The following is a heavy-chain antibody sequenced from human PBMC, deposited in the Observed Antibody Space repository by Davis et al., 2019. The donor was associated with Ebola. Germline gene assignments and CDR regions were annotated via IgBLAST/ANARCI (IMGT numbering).Heavy chain of an antibody. CDR3: ARESGQFQGTMDY. CDR2: IYHSGST. CDR1: GGSISSSNW. Sequence: SETLSLTCAVSGGSISSSNWWSWVRQPPGKGLEWIGEIYHSGSTNYNPSLASRVTMSVDTSKKQFSLKLSSVTAADTAVYYCARESGQFQGTMDYWGQGILVTVSS. D-gene: IGHD4/OR15-4a*01. J-gene: IGHJ4*02. V-gene: IGHV4-4*02.